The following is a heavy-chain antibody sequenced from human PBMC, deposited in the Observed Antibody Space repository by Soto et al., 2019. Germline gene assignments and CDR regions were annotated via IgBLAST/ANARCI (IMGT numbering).Heavy chain of an antibody. CDR3: ASPVSVVVTAIRTSAFDI. CDR2: ISSSGSTI. D-gene: IGHD2-21*02. J-gene: IGHJ3*02. Sequence: PGGSLRLSCAASGFTFSSYEMNWVRQAPGKGLEWVSYISSSGSTIYYADSVKGRFTISRDNAKNSLYLQMNSLRAEDTAVYYCASPVSVVVTAIRTSAFDIWGQGTMVTVSS. V-gene: IGHV3-48*03. CDR1: GFTFSSYE.